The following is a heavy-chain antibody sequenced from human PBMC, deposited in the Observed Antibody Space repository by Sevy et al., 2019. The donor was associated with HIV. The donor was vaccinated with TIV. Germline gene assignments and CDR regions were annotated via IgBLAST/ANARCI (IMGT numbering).Heavy chain of an antibody. CDR3: ARDPTQIVVVPAALRDYYYYAMDV. CDR2: INTNTGNP. J-gene: IGHJ6*02. V-gene: IGHV7-4-1*02. CDR1: GYTFTTYA. D-gene: IGHD2-2*01. Sequence: ASVKVSCKASGYTFTTYAINWVRQAPGQGLEWMGWINTNTGNPTYPQGFTGRFVFSLDTSVSTAYLQISSLKTEETAVYFCARDPTQIVVVPAALRDYYYYAMDVWGQGTTVTVSS.